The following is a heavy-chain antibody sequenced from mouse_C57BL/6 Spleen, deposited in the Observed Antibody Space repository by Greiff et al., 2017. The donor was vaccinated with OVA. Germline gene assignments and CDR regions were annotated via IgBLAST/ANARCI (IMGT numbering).Heavy chain of an antibody. CDR2: ISGGGGNT. CDR1: GFTFSSYT. V-gene: IGHV5-9*01. J-gene: IGHJ2*01. Sequence: EVKVVESGGGLVKPGGSLKLSCAASGFTFSSYTMSWVRQTPEKRLEWVATISGGGGNTYYPDSVKGRFTISRDNAKHTLYLQMSSLRSEDTALYYCARHGDYGFDYWGQGTTLTVSS. CDR3: ARHGDYGFDY. D-gene: IGHD1-1*01.